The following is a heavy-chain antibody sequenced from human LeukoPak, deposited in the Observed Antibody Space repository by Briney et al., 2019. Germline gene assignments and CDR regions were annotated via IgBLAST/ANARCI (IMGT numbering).Heavy chain of an antibody. V-gene: IGHV1-46*03. J-gene: IGHJ4*02. CDR1: GYTFTSYY. CDR3: ARDAYCSSTSCYIRNFDY. CDR2: INPSGGST. Sequence: ASVKVSCKASGYTFTSYYMHWVRQAPRQGLEWMGIINPSGGSTSYAQKFQGRVTMTRDTSTSTVYMELSSLRSEDTAVYYCARDAYCSSTSCYIRNFDYWGQGTLVTVSS. D-gene: IGHD2-2*02.